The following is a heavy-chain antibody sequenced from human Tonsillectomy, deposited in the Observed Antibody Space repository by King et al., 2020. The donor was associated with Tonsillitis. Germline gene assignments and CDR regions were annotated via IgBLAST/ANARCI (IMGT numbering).Heavy chain of an antibody. J-gene: IGHJ4*02. Sequence: VQLVESGGGLVQPGGSLRLSCAASGFTFSNYAMSWVRQAPGKGLEWVSAISGSGISTYYADSVKGRFTISRDKSKNTLYLQMNSLRAEDTAVYYCAKDLDIVVVVAAYWGQGTLVTVSS. V-gene: IGHV3-23*04. CDR1: GFTFSNYA. CDR3: AKDLDIVVVVAAY. CDR2: ISGSGIST. D-gene: IGHD2-15*01.